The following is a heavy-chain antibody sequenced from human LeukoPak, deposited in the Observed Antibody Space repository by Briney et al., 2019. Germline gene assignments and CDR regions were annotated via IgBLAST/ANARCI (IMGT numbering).Heavy chain of an antibody. Sequence: SETQSLTCSVSGDSISSSNFHWGWLRPSPGKGLEWIGTIDYRGRTFYNPSLNNRITISADTSRNQLSLKLSSVTATDTAIYYCVRRVNTYGGWFDRWGQGALVTVSS. J-gene: IGHJ5*02. CDR2: IDYRGRT. CDR3: VRRVNTYGGWFDR. V-gene: IGHV4-39*01. D-gene: IGHD5-18*01. CDR1: GDSISSSNFH.